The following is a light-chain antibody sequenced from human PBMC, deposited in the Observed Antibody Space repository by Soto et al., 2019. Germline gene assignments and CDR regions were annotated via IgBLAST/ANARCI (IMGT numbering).Light chain of an antibody. CDR1: QSVSSSY. CDR2: GAS. Sequence: EIVLTPSPGTLSLSPWERATLSCRASQSVSSSYLAWYQRKPGQAPRLLIYGASSRATGIPDRFSGSGSGTDFTLTISRLEPEDFAVYYCQQHGSSPRKFGQGTKVDIK. CDR3: QQHGSSPRK. V-gene: IGKV3-20*01. J-gene: IGKJ1*01.